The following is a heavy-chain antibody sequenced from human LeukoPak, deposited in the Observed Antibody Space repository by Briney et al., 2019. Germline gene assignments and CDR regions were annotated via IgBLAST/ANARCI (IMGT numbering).Heavy chain of an antibody. CDR3: ARGVAAAEDAFDI. CDR2: INPNSGGT. Sequence: ASVKVSCKASGGTFSSYAITWVRQAPGQGLEWMGWINPNSGGTNYAQKFQGRVTMTRDTSISTAYMELSRLRSDDTAVYYCARGVAAAEDAFDIWGQGTMVTVSS. D-gene: IGHD2-15*01. CDR1: GGTFSSYA. J-gene: IGHJ3*02. V-gene: IGHV1-2*02.